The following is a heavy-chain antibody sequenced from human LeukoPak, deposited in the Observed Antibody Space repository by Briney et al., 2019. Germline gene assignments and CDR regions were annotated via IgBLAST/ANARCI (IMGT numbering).Heavy chain of an antibody. J-gene: IGHJ4*02. Sequence: SETLSLTCAVYGGSFRGYYWSWIRQPPGKGLEWIGEINHSGSTNYNPSLESRVTISVDTSKNQFSLKLSSVTAADTAVYYCASAERGYWGQGTLVTVSS. CDR1: GGSFRGYY. V-gene: IGHV4-34*01. CDR3: ASAERGY. CDR2: INHSGST.